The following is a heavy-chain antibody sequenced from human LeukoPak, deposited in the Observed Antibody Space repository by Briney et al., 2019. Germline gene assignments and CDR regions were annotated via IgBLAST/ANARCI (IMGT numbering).Heavy chain of an antibody. V-gene: IGHV3-9*01. J-gene: IGHJ4*02. CDR2: ISWNSASI. CDR3: AKDKAPLYSGYDRDLDF. D-gene: IGHD5-12*01. Sequence: GGSLRLSCAASGFTFHQYAIHWVRQVPGKGLEWVSGISWNSASIGYADSVKGRFTISRDNAKNSVYLQMNSLRPEDTALYYCAKDKAPLYSGYDRDLDFWGQGTLVTVSS. CDR1: GFTFHQYA.